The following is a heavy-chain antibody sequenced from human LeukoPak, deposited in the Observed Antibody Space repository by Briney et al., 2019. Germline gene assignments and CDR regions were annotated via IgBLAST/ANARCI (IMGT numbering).Heavy chain of an antibody. V-gene: IGHV1-2*02. CDR3: ARDYRTVDGDAFDI. D-gene: IGHD2-8*02. J-gene: IGHJ3*02. CDR1: GYTFTVYY. Sequence: ASVTVSCKASGYTFTVYYIHWVRQAPGQGLEWMGWINPNSGGTNYAQKFQGRVTMTGDTSISTAYMELSRLRSHDTAVYYCARDYRTVDGDAFDIWGQGTMVIVSS. CDR2: INPNSGGT.